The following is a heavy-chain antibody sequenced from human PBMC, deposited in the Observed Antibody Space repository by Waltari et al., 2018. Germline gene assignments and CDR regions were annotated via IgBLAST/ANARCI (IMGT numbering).Heavy chain of an antibody. CDR3: TRDVYGSGGDYFEP. D-gene: IGHD6-19*01. CDR1: GFAFRCRG. CDR2: ISSGSTYI. Sequence: QLEESGGGLVKAGGSLRPPCSAFGFAFRCRGRNWVRQAPGKGLEWIASISSGSTYIFYADAVRGRFTISRDDAKDSLYLKVDSLRAEDTGVYYCTRDVYGSGGDYFEPWGQGTLVTVSS. V-gene: IGHV3-21*02. J-gene: IGHJ4*02.